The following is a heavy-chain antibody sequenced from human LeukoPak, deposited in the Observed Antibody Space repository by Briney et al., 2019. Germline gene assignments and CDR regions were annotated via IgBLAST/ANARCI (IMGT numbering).Heavy chain of an antibody. V-gene: IGHV4-59*11. CDR3: ARLGCSPSSCYSNYYMDV. D-gene: IGHD2-2*01. CDR2: VFYRGNT. CDR1: GGSITPHY. J-gene: IGHJ6*03. Sequence: SETLSLTCTVSGGSITPHYWTWLRQAPGKKLEWTGYVFYRGNTDYNPSLNSRVTISVDTSKNQFSLNLISVTAADTAVYYCARLGCSPSSCYSNYYMDVWGKGATVTVSS.